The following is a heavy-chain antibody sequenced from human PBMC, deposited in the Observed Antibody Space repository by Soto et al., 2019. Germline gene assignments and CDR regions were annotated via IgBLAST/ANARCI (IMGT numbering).Heavy chain of an antibody. CDR2: IYVSGDI. V-gene: IGHV4-59*08. CDR1: GASISDSY. CDR3: ARTARLFDY. J-gene: IGHJ4*02. Sequence: SETLSLTCTVSGASISDSYWIWIRQPPGKGLECLAYIYVSGDINYNPSLKRRVSVSLDTSKNQLSLQLTSVTAEDTAVYYCARTARLFDYWGQGILVTSPQ.